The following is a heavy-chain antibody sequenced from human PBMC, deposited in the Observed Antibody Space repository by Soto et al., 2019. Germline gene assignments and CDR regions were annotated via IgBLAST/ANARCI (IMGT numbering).Heavy chain of an antibody. Sequence: AGESLKISCKGSGYSFTSYWIGWVRQMPGKGLEWMGIIYPGDSDTRYSPSFQGQVTISADKSISTAYLQWSSLKASDTAMYYCARPNHPYYYDSSGYSWDAFDIWGQGTMVTVSS. CDR2: IYPGDSDT. CDR1: GYSFTSYW. D-gene: IGHD3-22*01. CDR3: ARPNHPYYYDSSGYSWDAFDI. J-gene: IGHJ3*02. V-gene: IGHV5-51*01.